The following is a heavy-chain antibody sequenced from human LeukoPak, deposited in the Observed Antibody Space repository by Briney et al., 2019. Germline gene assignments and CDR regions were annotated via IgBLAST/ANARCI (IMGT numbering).Heavy chain of an antibody. J-gene: IGHJ5*02. CDR1: GGSFSGYY. CDR2: INHSGST. D-gene: IGHD3-10*01. CDR3: ASFTPSGKNWFDP. V-gene: IGHV4-34*01. Sequence: SETLSLTCAVYGGSFSGYYWSWIRQPPGKGLEWIGEINHSGSTNYNPSLKSRVIISVDTSKNQFSLKLSSVTAADTAVYYCASFTPSGKNWFDPWGQGTLVTVSS.